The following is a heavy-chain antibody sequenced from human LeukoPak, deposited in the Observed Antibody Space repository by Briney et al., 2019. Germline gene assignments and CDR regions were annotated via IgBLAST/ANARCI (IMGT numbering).Heavy chain of an antibody. D-gene: IGHD2-15*01. CDR2: IHDDGGF. CDR3: ATHPPRSCTGGSCSDY. Sequence: SETLSLTCAVSGVSITYSNWWSWVRQPPGKGLEWIGEIHDDGGFHCNPLLKGRVAMSMDRSQNQFSLRLSSVTAADTAVYYCATHPPRSCTGGSCSDYWGQGTLVTVSS. V-gene: IGHV4-4*02. CDR1: GVSITYSNW. J-gene: IGHJ4*02.